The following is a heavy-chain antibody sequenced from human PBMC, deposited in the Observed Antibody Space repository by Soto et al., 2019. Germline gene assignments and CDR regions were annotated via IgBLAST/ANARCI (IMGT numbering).Heavy chain of an antibody. CDR1: GFTSSSYW. D-gene: IGHD3-10*01. CDR3: ARRGFYYHHMDV. CDR2: INYDGSEK. V-gene: IGHV3-7*01. Sequence: EVQLVESGGGLVQPGGSLRLSCAASGFTSSSYWMTWVRQAPGKGLEWVANINYDGSEKNYVDSVKGRFTISRDNAKNSLWLHMNSLGVDDTAVYYRARRGFYYHHMDVWGKGTTVTVSS. J-gene: IGHJ6*03.